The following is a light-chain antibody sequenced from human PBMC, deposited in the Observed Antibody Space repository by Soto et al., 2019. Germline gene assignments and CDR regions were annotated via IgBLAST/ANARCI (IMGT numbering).Light chain of an antibody. CDR1: QSISRW. Sequence: DIQMTQSPSTLSASVGDRVTITCRASQSISRWLAWYQQKPGNAPKLLIYDVSSLESGVPSRFSGSGSGTEFTLTIRSLQPDDSATYFCQQYNTFWTFGQGTKVEIK. J-gene: IGKJ1*01. CDR2: DVS. CDR3: QQYNTFWT. V-gene: IGKV1-5*01.